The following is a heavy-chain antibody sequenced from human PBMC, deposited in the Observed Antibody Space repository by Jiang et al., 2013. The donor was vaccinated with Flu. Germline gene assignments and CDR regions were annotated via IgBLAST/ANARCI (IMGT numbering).Heavy chain of an antibody. CDR3: ARQMVYAYYYYAMDV. CDR1: GDSISSSTYH. J-gene: IGHJ6*02. D-gene: IGHD2-8*01. V-gene: IGHV4-39*07. Sequence: GLVKPSETLSLTCSVSGDSISSSTYHWAWIRQPPGKGLEWIGTIYFSGHTYYNPSLKSRVTISMDTSKNQFFLKLSSVTAADTAVYYCARQMVYAYYYYAMDVWGQGTTVTVSS. CDR2: IYFSGHT.